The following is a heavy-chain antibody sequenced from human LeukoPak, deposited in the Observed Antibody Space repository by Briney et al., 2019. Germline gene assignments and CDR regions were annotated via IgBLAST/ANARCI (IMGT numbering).Heavy chain of an antibody. J-gene: IGHJ4*02. CDR1: GGSISSYY. CDR2: IYYSGST. D-gene: IGHD6-6*01. CDR3: ARDRGKAARRGGVYFDY. Sequence: SETLSLTCTVSGGSISSYYWSWIRQPPGKGLEWIGYIYYSGSTNYNPSLKSQVTISVDTSKNQFSLKLSSVTAADTAVYYCARDRGKAARRGGVYFDYWGQGTLVTVSS. V-gene: IGHV4-59*01.